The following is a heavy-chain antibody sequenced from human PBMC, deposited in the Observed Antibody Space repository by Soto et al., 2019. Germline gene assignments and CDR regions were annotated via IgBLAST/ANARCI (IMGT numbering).Heavy chain of an antibody. CDR3: ARVNYGDYGGVYDY. CDR1: GFTVSSYL. Sequence: EVQLVASGGGLVQPGGSLRRSCAASGFTVSSYLMHWVRQAPGKGLVWVSRINSDGSSTSFADSVKGRFTISRDNAKNTLCLQMNSLRAEDTAVYYCARVNYGDYGGVYDYWGQGTLVTVSS. J-gene: IGHJ4*02. D-gene: IGHD4-17*01. CDR2: INSDGSST. V-gene: IGHV3-74*01.